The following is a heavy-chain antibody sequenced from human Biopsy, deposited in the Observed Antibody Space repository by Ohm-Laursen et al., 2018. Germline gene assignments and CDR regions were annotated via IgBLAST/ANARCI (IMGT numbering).Heavy chain of an antibody. D-gene: IGHD5-24*01. V-gene: IGHV1-69*04. Sequence: SVKVSCKASGDSFSNYAISWVRQAPGQGLEWMGRIIPILGIPNIAQKFQARVTITADVPTNTVYMELSSLTSEDTAVYYCARAGRDSYNWDCLDFGGKGTRVTVSS. CDR3: ARAGRDSYNWDCLDF. CDR1: GDSFSNYA. CDR2: IIPILGIP. J-gene: IGHJ4*02.